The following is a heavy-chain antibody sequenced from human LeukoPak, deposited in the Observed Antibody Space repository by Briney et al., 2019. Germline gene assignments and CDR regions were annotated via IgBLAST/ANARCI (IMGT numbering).Heavy chain of an antibody. CDR3: ALGYCSGGSCYRATFFDY. D-gene: IGHD2-15*01. V-gene: IGHV4-34*01. CDR1: GGSFSGYY. CDR2: INHSGST. J-gene: IGHJ4*02. Sequence: SETLSLTCAVYGGSFSGYYWSWIRQPPGKGLEWIGEINHSGSTNYNPSLKSRVTISVDTSKNQFSLKLSSVTAADTAVYYCALGYCSGGSCYRATFFDYWGQGTLVTVSS.